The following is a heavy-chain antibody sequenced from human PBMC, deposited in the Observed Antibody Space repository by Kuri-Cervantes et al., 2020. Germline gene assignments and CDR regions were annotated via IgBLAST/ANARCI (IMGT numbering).Heavy chain of an antibody. CDR3: AKDGLYSNGWWSYMDV. V-gene: IGHV3-73*01. CDR2: IRSKANSYAT. J-gene: IGHJ6*03. D-gene: IGHD4-11*01. CDR1: GFTFSGSA. Sequence: GESLKISCAASGFTFSGSAMHWVRQASGKGLEWVGRIRSKANSYATAYAASVKGRFTISRDDSKNTAYLQMNSLRAEDTAVYYCAKDGLYSNGWWSYMDVWGKGTTVTVSS.